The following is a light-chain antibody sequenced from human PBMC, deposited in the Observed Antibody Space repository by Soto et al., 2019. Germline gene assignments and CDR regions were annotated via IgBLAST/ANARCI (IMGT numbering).Light chain of an antibody. CDR3: PSLTTMSTWV. CDR1: SSDVVGYNY. J-gene: IGLJ3*02. V-gene: IGLV2-14*01. CDR2: EVS. Sequence: QSALTQPASVSGSPGQSITISCTGTSSDVVGYNYVSWFQQHPGKAPKLKIYEVSNRPSGVSNRFSGSKSGNTASLTISELQAEDEADYYCPSLTTMSTWVFGGGTKVPVL.